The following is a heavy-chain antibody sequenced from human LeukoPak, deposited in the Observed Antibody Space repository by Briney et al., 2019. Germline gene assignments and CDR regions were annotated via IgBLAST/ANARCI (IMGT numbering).Heavy chain of an antibody. CDR3: ARVILGYGYYFDY. V-gene: IGHV3-53*01. CDR1: GFTVSSNY. J-gene: IGHJ4*02. D-gene: IGHD5-18*01. CDR2: IYSGGST. Sequence: GGSLRLSCAASGFTVSSNYMSWVRQAPGKGLEWVSVIYSGGSTYYADSVEGRFTISRDNSKNTLYLQMNSLRAEDTAVYYCARVILGYGYYFDYWGQGTLVTVSS.